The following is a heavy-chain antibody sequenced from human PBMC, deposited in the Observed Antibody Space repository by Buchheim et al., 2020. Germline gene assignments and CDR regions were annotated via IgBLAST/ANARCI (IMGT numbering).Heavy chain of an antibody. D-gene: IGHD3-3*01. CDR2: IYYSGST. J-gene: IGHJ5*02. CDR1: GGSISSGGYY. CDR3: ARITSEDFWSLAGWFDP. Sequence: QVQLQESGPGLVKPSQTLSLTCTVSGGSISSGGYYWSWVRQHPGKGLEWIGYIYYSGSTYYNPSLKSRVTISVATSKNQFSLKLSSVTAADTAVYYCARITSEDFWSLAGWFDPWGQGTL. V-gene: IGHV4-31*03.